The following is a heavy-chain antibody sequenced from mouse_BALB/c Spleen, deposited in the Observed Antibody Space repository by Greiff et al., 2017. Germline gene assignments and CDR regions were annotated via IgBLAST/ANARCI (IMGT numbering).Heavy chain of an antibody. J-gene: IGHJ4*01. V-gene: IGHV1-69*02. D-gene: IGHD3-1*01. CDR3: ARSGYAMDY. Sequence: QVQLKQSGAELVKPGASVKLSCKASGYTFTSYWMHWVKQRPGQGLEWIGEIDPSDSYTNYNQKFKGKATLTVDKSSSTAYMQLSSLTSEDSAVYYCARSGYAMDYWGQGTSVTVSS. CDR2: IDPSDSYT. CDR1: GYTFTSYW.